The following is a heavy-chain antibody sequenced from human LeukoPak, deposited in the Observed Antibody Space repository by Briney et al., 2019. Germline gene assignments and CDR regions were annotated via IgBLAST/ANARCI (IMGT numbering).Heavy chain of an antibody. CDR1: GFTFSSYG. V-gene: IGHV3-23*01. Sequence: PGGSLRLSCSASGFTFSSYGIIWVRQAPGKGLEWVSAISGSGGSTYYADSVKGRFTISRDNSKNTLYLQMNSLRAEDTAVYYCAKDNRPMVRGVILFDYWGQGTLVTVSS. D-gene: IGHD3-10*01. J-gene: IGHJ4*02. CDR2: ISGSGGST. CDR3: AKDNRPMVRGVILFDY.